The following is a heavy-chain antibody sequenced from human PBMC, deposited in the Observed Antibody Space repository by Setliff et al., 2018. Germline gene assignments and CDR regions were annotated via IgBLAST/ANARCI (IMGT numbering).Heavy chain of an antibody. CDR2: IYSSGIT. CDR1: GGTFSDYY. Sequence: SETLSLTCVAYGGTFSDYYWNWIRQSPGKGLEWIGYIYSSGITNYNPSLKSRLTMSVDTSKNQFSLHLSSMTAADTAVYYCARQPPLNWAIPFDLWGQGKRVTVSS. D-gene: IGHD7-27*01. V-gene: IGHV4-59*08. CDR3: ARQPPLNWAIPFDL. J-gene: IGHJ3*01.